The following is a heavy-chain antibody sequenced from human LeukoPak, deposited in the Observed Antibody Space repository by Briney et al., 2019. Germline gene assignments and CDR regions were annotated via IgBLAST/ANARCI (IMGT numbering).Heavy chain of an antibody. CDR3: ASSSGWYHRDAFDI. V-gene: IGHV1-2*06. J-gene: IGHJ3*02. Sequence: GASVKVSCKASGYTFTGYYMHWVRQAPGQGLEWMGRINPNSGGTNYAQKFQGRVTMTRDTSISTAYMELSRLRSDDTAVYYCASSSGWYHRDAFDIWGQGTMVTVSS. CDR1: GYTFTGYY. D-gene: IGHD6-19*01. CDR2: INPNSGGT.